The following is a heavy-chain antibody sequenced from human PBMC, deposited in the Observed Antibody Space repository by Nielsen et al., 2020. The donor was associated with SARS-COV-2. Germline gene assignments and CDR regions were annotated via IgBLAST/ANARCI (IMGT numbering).Heavy chain of an antibody. CDR2: ISYDGSNK. CDR1: GFTFSSYG. Sequence: GESLKISCAASGFTFSSYGMHWVRQAPGKGLEWVAVISYDGSNKYYADSVKGRFTISRDNSKNTLYLQMNSLRAEDTAVYYCAKGKYSSSSRGDYFDYWGQGTLVTVSP. J-gene: IGHJ4*02. CDR3: AKGKYSSSSRGDYFDY. D-gene: IGHD6-6*01. V-gene: IGHV3-30*18.